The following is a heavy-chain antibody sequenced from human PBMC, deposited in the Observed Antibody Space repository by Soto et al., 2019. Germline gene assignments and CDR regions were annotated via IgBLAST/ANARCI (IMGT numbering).Heavy chain of an antibody. CDR1: GYTFTGYY. CDR3: ARGYYYDSSGFNWFDP. Sequence: ASVKVSCKASGYTFTGYYMHWVRQAPGQGLEWMGWINPNSGGTNFVQKFQGRVTMTRDTSINTAYMELSRLISDDTAVYYCARGYYYDSSGFNWFDPWGQGTLVTVSS. J-gene: IGHJ5*02. D-gene: IGHD3-22*01. CDR2: INPNSGGT. V-gene: IGHV1-2*02.